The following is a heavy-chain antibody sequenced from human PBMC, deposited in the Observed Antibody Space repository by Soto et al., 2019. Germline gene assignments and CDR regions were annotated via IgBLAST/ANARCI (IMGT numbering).Heavy chain of an antibody. J-gene: IGHJ4*02. CDR1: GFSVSANY. CDR2: IDSGGST. Sequence: EVQVVESGGGLIQPGGSLRLSCEVSGFSVSANYMSWVRQAPGKGLEWVSVIDSGGSTYYIDSVKGRFSISRDISKNTLYLQMNSLRAEDTAVYYCHCYGYWGQGTLVTVSS. CDR3: HCYGY. D-gene: IGHD2-21*01. V-gene: IGHV3-53*01.